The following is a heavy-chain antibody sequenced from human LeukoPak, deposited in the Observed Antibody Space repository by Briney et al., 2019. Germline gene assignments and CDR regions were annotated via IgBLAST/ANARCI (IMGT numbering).Heavy chain of an antibody. D-gene: IGHD3-10*01. CDR3: AAEDYYGSGTIDY. CDR2: ISAYNGNT. V-gene: IGHV1-18*01. J-gene: IGHJ4*02. Sequence: ASVKVSCKASGYTFTSYGISWVRQAPGQGLEWMGWISAYNGNTNYAQKLQGRVTMTRNTSISTAYMELSSLRSEDTAVYYCAAEDYYGSGTIDYWGQGTLVTVSS. CDR1: GYTFTSYG.